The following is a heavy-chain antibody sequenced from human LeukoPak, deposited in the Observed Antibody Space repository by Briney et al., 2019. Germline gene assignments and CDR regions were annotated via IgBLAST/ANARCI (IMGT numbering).Heavy chain of an antibody. CDR3: ARDRYSSSGGSVGDY. J-gene: IGHJ4*02. CDR2: INPNSGGT. D-gene: IGHD6-6*01. Sequence: ASVKVSCKASGYTFTGYYMHWVRQAPGQGLEWMGWINPNSGGTNYAQKFQGRVTMTRDTSISTAYVELRRLRSDDTAVYYCARDRYSSSGGSVGDYWGQGTLVTVSS. CDR1: GYTFTGYY. V-gene: IGHV1-2*02.